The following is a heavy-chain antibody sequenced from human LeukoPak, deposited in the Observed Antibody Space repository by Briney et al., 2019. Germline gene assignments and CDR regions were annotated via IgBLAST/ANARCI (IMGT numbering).Heavy chain of an antibody. V-gene: IGHV1-69*05. CDR1: GGTFISYA. CDR2: IVPIFGTA. Sequence: SVKVSFKASGGTFISYAISWVRQAPGQGLEWMGGIVPIFGTANYAQKFQGRVTITTDESTSTAYMELSSLRSEDTAVYYCARDQSSYRRYSSGWDWLNWFDPWGQGTLVTVSS. CDR3: ARDQSSYRRYSSGWDWLNWFDP. D-gene: IGHD6-19*01. J-gene: IGHJ5*02.